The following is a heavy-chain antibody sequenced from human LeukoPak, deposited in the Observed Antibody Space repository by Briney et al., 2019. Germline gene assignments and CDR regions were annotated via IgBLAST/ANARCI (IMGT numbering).Heavy chain of an antibody. Sequence: GGSLRLSCAASGFTFRSYNFHWVRQAPGKGLEWVSFISSSSSSIYYADSVKGRFTISRDNSKNTLYLQMNSLRAEDTAVYYCTKDSGTYFHYFDYWGQGTPVTVSS. CDR2: ISSSSSSI. CDR3: TKDSGTYFHYFDY. J-gene: IGHJ4*02. D-gene: IGHD1-26*01. CDR1: GFTFRSYN. V-gene: IGHV3-21*04.